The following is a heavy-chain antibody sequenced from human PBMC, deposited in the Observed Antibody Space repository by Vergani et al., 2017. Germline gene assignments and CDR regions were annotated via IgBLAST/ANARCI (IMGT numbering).Heavy chain of an antibody. CDR1: GFTFSSYW. Sequence: EVQLVESGGGLVQPGGSLRLSCAASGFTFSSYWMSWVRQAPGKGLEWVANIKQDGSVKYYVDSVKGRFTISRDNAKNSLYLQMNSLRAEDTAVYYCSSSKGMVPYYFDYWGQGTLVTVSS. CDR2: IKQDGSVK. J-gene: IGHJ4*02. D-gene: IGHD4/OR15-4a*01. CDR3: SSSKGMVPYYFDY. V-gene: IGHV3-7*01.